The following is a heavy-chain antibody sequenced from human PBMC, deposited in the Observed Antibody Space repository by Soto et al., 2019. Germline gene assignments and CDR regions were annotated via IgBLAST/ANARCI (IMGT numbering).Heavy chain of an antibody. Sequence: QVQLVQSGAEVKEPGSSVRVSCKASGGTFANFIMNWVRQTPGQGLEWMGGIVPMFGTPTYAEKFKGRVTISANGSTSTAYMEFTSLRSEDPAAHSCASNGTYSSSLSQYSGMDVWGQGTMVTVS. D-gene: IGHD6-6*01. V-gene: IGHV1-69*01. J-gene: IGHJ6*02. CDR1: GGTFANFI. CDR2: IVPMFGTP. CDR3: ASNGTYSSSLSQYSGMDV.